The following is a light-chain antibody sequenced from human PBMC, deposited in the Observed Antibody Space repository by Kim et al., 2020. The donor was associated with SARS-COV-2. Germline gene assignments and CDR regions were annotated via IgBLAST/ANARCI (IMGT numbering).Light chain of an antibody. V-gene: IGKV1-39*01. CDR3: QRSYTPPYT. Sequence: DIQMTQSPSSLSAPVGDTVNITCLASQTILTYLNWYQQKSGTAPKLLIYAASGLHTGVPSRFTGSGSGTHFTLSIGSLQPEDFALYYCQRSYTPPYTFGQGTKLEIK. J-gene: IGKJ2*01. CDR1: QTILTY. CDR2: AAS.